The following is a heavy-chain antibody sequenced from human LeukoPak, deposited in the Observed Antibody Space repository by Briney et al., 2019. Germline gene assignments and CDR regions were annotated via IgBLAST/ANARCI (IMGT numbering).Heavy chain of an antibody. CDR2: ISGSGGST. Sequence: GGSLRLSCAASGFTSSSYAMSWVRQAPGKGLEWVSAISGSGGSTYYADSVKGRFTISRDNSKNTLYLQMNSLRVEDTAVYYCAKEKWSGSYFDYWGQGTLVTVSS. J-gene: IGHJ4*02. D-gene: IGHD3-3*01. V-gene: IGHV3-23*01. CDR1: GFTSSSYA. CDR3: AKEKWSGSYFDY.